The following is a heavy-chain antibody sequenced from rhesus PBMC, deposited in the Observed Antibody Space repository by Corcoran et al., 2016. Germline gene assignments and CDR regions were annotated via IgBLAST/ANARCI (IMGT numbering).Heavy chain of an antibody. V-gene: IGHV4-93*01. CDR1: GGSIRSGNW. CDR2: IYGSGGGT. Sequence: QVQLQETGPTVVKPSETLSLTCAVSGGSIRSGNWWTWIRQFPGKGLEWVGGIYGSGGGTDYNPPPKGPVNLSKDTSKTQFSLDLRSVTAADSAIVYCARGNYVNGLDSWGQGVVVTVSS. D-gene: IGHD4-17*01. J-gene: IGHJ6*01. CDR3: ARGNYVNGLDS.